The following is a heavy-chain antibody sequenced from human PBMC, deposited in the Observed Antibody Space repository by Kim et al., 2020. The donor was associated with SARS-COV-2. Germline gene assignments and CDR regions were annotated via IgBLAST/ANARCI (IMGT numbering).Heavy chain of an antibody. J-gene: IGHJ3*02. V-gene: IGHV3-23*01. CDR3: AKDLEGSGSYYLDAFDI. D-gene: IGHD3-10*01. CDR2: ISGSGGST. Sequence: GGSLRLSCAASGFTFSSYAMSWVRQAPGKGLEWVSAISGSGGSTYYADSVKGRFTISRDNSKNTLYLQMNSLRAEDTAVYYCAKDLEGSGSYYLDAFDIWGQGTMVTVSS. CDR1: GFTFSSYA.